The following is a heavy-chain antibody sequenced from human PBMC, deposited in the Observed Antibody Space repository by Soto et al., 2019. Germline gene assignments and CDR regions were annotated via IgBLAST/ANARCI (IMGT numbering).Heavy chain of an antibody. CDR2: ISYDGSNK. D-gene: IGHD3-9*01. Sequence: PGGSLRLSCAASGFTFSSYGMHWVRQAPGKGLEWVAVISYDGSNKYYADSVKGRFTISRDNSKNTLYLQMNSLRAEDTAVYYCAKDLTRGYYDILTGPFGLFDYWGQGTLVTVSS. CDR1: GFTFSSYG. J-gene: IGHJ4*02. CDR3: AKDLTRGYYDILTGPFGLFDY. V-gene: IGHV3-30*18.